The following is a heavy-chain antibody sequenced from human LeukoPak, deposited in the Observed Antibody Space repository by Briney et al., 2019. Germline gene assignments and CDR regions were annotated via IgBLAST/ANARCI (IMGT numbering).Heavy chain of an antibody. V-gene: IGHV1-69*04. CDR2: IIPIFGIA. CDR1: GGTFSSYA. J-gene: IGHJ6*02. D-gene: IGHD3-3*01. CDR3: AGPLEFGIFGVVTTPPDV. Sequence: SVKVSCKASGGTFSSYAISWVRQAPGQGLEWMGRIIPIFGIANYAQKFQGRVTIAADTSTSTAYMELSSLRSEDTAVYYCAGPLEFGIFGVVTTPPDVWGQGTTVTVSS.